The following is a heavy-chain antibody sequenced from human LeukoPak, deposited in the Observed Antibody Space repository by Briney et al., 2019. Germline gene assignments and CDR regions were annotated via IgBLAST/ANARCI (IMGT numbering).Heavy chain of an antibody. D-gene: IGHD3-10*01. J-gene: IGHJ4*02. CDR1: GFTFSSYA. V-gene: IGHV4-34*01. CDR2: INRGGST. Sequence: GSLRLSCAASGFTFSSYAMSWIRQPPGRGLEWIGEINRGGSTNYNPSLKSRVTISVDTSKNQFSLKLTSVTAADTAVYYCARGYGSGRYYNYWGQGTLVTVSS. CDR3: ARGYGSGRYYNY.